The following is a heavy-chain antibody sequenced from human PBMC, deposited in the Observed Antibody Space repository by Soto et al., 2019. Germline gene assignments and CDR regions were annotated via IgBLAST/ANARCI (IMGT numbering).Heavy chain of an antibody. CDR2: IIPLFGTA. CDR3: ARESAMTLSSYYYGMDV. V-gene: IGHV1-69*13. CDR1: GDSISRYA. J-gene: IGHJ6*02. Sequence: SSVKVSCKASGDSISRYAISWVRLAPGQGPEWMGGIIPLFGTANYTQKFQGRVSITADESTNTAYMELSSLRSEDSAVYYCARESAMTLSSYYYGMDVWG. D-gene: IGHD2-21*02.